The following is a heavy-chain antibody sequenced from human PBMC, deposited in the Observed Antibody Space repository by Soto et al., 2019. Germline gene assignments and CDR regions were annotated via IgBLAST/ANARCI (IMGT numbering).Heavy chain of an antibody. CDR3: ARGRRYSSSWYLLNWFDP. CDR2: INHSGST. CDR1: GGSFSRYY. V-gene: IGHV4-34*01. J-gene: IGHJ5*02. Sequence: EALYLNCAVSGGSFSRYYLSWMRQPPVALLEWIGEINHSGSTNYNPSLKSQVTISVDTSKNQFSLKLSSVTAADTAVYYCARGRRYSSSWYLLNWFDPWGQGTLVTVSS. D-gene: IGHD6-13*01.